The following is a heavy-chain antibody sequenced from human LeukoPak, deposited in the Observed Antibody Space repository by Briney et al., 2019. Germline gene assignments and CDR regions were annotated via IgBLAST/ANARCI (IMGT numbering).Heavy chain of an antibody. V-gene: IGHV1-24*01. CDR2: FDPEDGET. J-gene: IGHJ5*02. Sequence: ASVKVSCKVSGYTLTELSMHWVRQAPGKGLEWMGGFDPEDGETIYAQKFQGRVTMTEDTSTDTAYMELSSLRSEDTAVYYCATDLNYYDSSGPKPSNWFDPWGQGTLATVSS. CDR1: GYTLTELS. CDR3: ATDLNYYDSSGPKPSNWFDP. D-gene: IGHD3-22*01.